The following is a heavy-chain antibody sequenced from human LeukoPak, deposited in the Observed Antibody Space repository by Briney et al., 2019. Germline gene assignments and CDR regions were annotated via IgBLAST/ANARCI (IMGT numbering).Heavy chain of an antibody. V-gene: IGHV4-4*07. CDR1: GGSISSYY. D-gene: IGHD6-6*01. CDR3: ARDRWGVAYSSSSELNWYDP. CDR2: IYTSGST. J-gene: IGHJ5*02. Sequence: SETLSLTCTVSGGSISSYYWSWIRQPAGKGLEWIGRIYTSGSTNYNPSLKSRVTMSVVTSKNQFSLKLSSVTAADTAVYYCARDRWGVAYSSSSELNWYDPWGQGTLVTVSS.